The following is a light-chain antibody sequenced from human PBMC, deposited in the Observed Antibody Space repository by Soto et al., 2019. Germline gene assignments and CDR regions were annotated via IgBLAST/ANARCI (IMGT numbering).Light chain of an antibody. CDR2: SNN. Sequence: QSVLTQPPSASGTPGQRVTISCSGSSSNIGSNTVNWYQQLPGTAPKLLIYSNNQRPSVVPDRFSGSKSCTSASLAISGLLYEDEADDYCAASDDSQNGPRVFGGGTKLTVL. CDR1: SSNIGSNT. CDR3: AASDDSQNGPRV. J-gene: IGLJ3*02. V-gene: IGLV1-44*01.